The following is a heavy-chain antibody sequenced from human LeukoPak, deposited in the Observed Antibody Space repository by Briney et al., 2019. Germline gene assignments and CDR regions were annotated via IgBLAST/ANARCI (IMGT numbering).Heavy chain of an antibody. D-gene: IGHD2-15*01. CDR3: ARNSYCSGGSCYDY. CDR1: GFTFSSYA. CDR2: ISSNGGST. J-gene: IGHJ4*02. V-gene: IGHV3-64*01. Sequence: GGSLRLSCAASGFTFSSYAMHWVRQAPGKGLEYVSAISSNGGSTYYANSVKGRFTISRDNSKNTLYLQMGSLRAEDMAVYYCARNSYCSGGSCYDYWGQGTLVTVSS.